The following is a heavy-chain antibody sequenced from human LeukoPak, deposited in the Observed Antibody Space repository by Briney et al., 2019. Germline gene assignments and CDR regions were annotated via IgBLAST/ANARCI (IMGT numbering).Heavy chain of an antibody. J-gene: IGHJ6*02. Sequence: GGSLRLSCAASGFTFSSYAMSWVRQVPGKGLEWVSVISGSGDNTYYADSVKGRFTISRDNAKKSLYLQMNSLRDEDTALYYCARGGRAVAGVRFYYNGMDVWGQGTTVTVSS. CDR2: ISGSGDNT. D-gene: IGHD6-19*01. CDR3: ARGGRAVAGVRFYYNGMDV. CDR1: GFTFSSYA. V-gene: IGHV3-23*01.